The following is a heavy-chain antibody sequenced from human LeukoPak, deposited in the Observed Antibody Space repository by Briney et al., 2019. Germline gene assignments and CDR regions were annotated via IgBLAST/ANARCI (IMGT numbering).Heavy chain of an antibody. V-gene: IGHV3-23*01. CDR1: GFTFSSYA. Sequence: GGSLRLSCAASGFTFSSYAMSWVRQAPRKGLEWVSAISGSGGSTYYADSVKGRFTISRDNSKNTLYLQMNTLRAEDRAVYYCARANSGWSAGYYYYMDVWGKGTTVTISS. J-gene: IGHJ6*03. CDR3: ARANSGWSAGYYYYMDV. CDR2: ISGSGGST. D-gene: IGHD6-19*01.